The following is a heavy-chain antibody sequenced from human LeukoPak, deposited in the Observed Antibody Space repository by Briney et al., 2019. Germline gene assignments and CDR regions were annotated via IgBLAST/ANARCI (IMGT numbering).Heavy chain of an antibody. CDR2: ISDGGANT. CDR1: GFSFSDYT. J-gene: IGHJ6*03. V-gene: IGHV3-30*01. CDR3: AREVNYYFYLDV. Sequence: GGSLRLSCAASGFSFSDYTFHWVREAPGNGLEWLAVISDGGANTYYANSVKGRFTVSRDNSKNTPYLQMTSLRAEDTAVYFCAREVNYYFYLDVWGTGTTVAVS. D-gene: IGHD4-11*01.